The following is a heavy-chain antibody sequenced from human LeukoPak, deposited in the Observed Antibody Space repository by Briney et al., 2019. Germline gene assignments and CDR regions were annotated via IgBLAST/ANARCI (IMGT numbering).Heavy chain of an antibody. D-gene: IGHD2-2*01. V-gene: IGHV4-34*01. J-gene: IGHJ3*02. CDR1: GGSFSDFY. Sequence: PSETLSLTCAVYGGSFSDFYWSWIRQPPGKGLEWIGEINHGGRTNYNPSLKSRVTISVDTSKNQFSLKLSSVTAADKAVYYCARYCSSTTCPGAFDIWGQGTMVTVSS. CDR3: ARYCSSTTCPGAFDI. CDR2: INHGGRT.